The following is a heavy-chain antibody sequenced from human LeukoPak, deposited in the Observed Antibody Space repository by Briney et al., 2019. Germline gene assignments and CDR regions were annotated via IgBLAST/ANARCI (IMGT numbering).Heavy chain of an antibody. CDR3: VRGNYCSGGSCYHYDYYSMDV. Sequence: SETLSLTCAVYGGSFNGYYWSWIRQPPGKGLEWIGEINHSGSTNYNPPLTSRVTISVDMSNNQFSLKLSSVTSADTAVYYCVRGNYCSGGSCYHYDYYSMDVWGKGTTVTVSS. CDR1: GGSFNGYY. D-gene: IGHD2-15*01. CDR2: INHSGST. J-gene: IGHJ6*03. V-gene: IGHV4-34*01.